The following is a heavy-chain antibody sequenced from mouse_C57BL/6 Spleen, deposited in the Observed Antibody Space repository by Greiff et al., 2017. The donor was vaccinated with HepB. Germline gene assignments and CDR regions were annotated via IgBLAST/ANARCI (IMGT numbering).Heavy chain of an antibody. Sequence: VQLQQSGPELVKPGASVKISCKASGYTFTDYYMNWVKQSHGKSLEWIGDINPNNGGTSYNQKFKGKATLTVDKSSSTAYMELRSLTSEDSAVYYCARRFYWYFDVWGTGTTVTVSS. J-gene: IGHJ1*03. V-gene: IGHV1-26*01. CDR2: INPNNGGT. CDR1: GYTFTDYY. CDR3: ARRFYWYFDV.